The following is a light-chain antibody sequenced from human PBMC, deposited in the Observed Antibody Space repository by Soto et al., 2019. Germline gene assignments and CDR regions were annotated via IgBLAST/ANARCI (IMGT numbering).Light chain of an antibody. Sequence: QSVLTQPRSVSGSPGQSVTISCTGTSSDVGGYNYVSWYQHHPGKAPKFMIYDVTKRPSGVPDRFSGSKSGNTASLTISGLQAEDEADYYCCSYVGTYTWVFGGGTKLTVL. J-gene: IGLJ3*02. CDR1: SSDVGGYNY. V-gene: IGLV2-11*01. CDR2: DVT. CDR3: CSYVGTYTWV.